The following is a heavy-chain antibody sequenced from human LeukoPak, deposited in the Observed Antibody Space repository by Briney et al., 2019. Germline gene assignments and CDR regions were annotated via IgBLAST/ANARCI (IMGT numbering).Heavy chain of an antibody. V-gene: IGHV5-51*01. CDR2: IYPDDSNT. D-gene: IGHD2-15*01. Sequence: GESLKISCQGSGYNFPIYWIGWVRQMPGQGLEWMGIIYPDDSNTIYGPSFQGQVTISADKSINTAYLEWSSLKASDTAMYYCASLGYCSGGSCYDRWFDPWGQGTLVTVSS. CDR3: ASLGYCSGGSCYDRWFDP. CDR1: GYNFPIYW. J-gene: IGHJ5*02.